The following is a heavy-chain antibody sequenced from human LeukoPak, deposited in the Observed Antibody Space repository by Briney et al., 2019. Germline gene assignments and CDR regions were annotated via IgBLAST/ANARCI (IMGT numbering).Heavy chain of an antibody. CDR2: TYYRSKWYN. V-gene: IGHV6-1*01. Sequence: SQTLSLTCAISGDSVSSNSAAWNWIRQSPSRGLEWLGRTYYRSKWYNDYAVSVKSRITINPDTSKNQFSLQLNSVTPEDTAVYYCAQSLRVGATAKAYYGMDVWGQGTTVTVSS. J-gene: IGHJ6*02. CDR3: AQSLRVGATAKAYYGMDV. D-gene: IGHD1-26*01. CDR1: GDSVSSNSAA.